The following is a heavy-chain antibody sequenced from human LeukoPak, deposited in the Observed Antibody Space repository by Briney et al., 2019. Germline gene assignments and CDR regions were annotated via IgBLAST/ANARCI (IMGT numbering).Heavy chain of an antibody. V-gene: IGHV4-30-2*01. CDR3: ARVSGRGYYDILTGYRDNWFDP. CDR1: GGSTSSGGYS. D-gene: IGHD3-9*01. J-gene: IGHJ5*02. CDR2: IYHRGST. Sequence: SETLSLTCAVSGGSTSSGGYSWSWIRQPPGKGLEWIGYIYHRGSTYYNPSLKSRVTISVDRSKNQFSLKLSSVTAADTAVYYCARVSGRGYYDILTGYRDNWFDPWGQGTLVTVSS.